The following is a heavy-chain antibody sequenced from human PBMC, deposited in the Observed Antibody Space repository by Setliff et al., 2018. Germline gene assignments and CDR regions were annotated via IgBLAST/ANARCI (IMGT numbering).Heavy chain of an antibody. V-gene: IGHV1-24*01. Sequence: ASVKVSCKVSGYTLTELSMRWVRQAPGKGLEWMGGFDPEDGETIYAQKFQGRVTMTEDTSTDTAYMELSSLRSEDTAVYYCAFNSGWYGYYFDYWGQGTLVTVSS. J-gene: IGHJ4*02. CDR1: GYTLTELS. CDR2: FDPEDGET. D-gene: IGHD6-19*01. CDR3: AFNSGWYGYYFDY.